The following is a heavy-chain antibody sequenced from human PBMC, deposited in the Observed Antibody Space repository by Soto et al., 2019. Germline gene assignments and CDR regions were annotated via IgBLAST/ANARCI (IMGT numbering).Heavy chain of an antibody. D-gene: IGHD6-19*01. J-gene: IGHJ3*02. CDR1: GDSVSSNSAA. Sequence: SQTLSLTCAISGDSVSSNSAAWNWIRQSPSRGLGWLGRTYYRSKWYNDYVGSVKSRITINPDTSKNHFSLQLNSMTPEDTAVYYCARTTWLDYAFDIWGQGTMVTVSS. V-gene: IGHV6-1*01. CDR3: ARTTWLDYAFDI. CDR2: TYYRSKWYN.